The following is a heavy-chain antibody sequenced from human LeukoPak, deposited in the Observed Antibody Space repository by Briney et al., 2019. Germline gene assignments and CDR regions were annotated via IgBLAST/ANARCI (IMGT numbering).Heavy chain of an antibody. V-gene: IGHV3-74*01. Sequence: PGGSLRLSCAASGFTFSSYWMHWVRQAPGKGLVWVSRINSDGSSTSYADSVKGRFTISRDNAKNTLYLQMNSLRAEDTAVYYCARGGRGRYCSSTSCPIGPFGYWGQGTLVTVSS. CDR2: INSDGSST. CDR1: GFTFSSYW. CDR3: ARGGRGRYCSSTSCPIGPFGY. D-gene: IGHD2-2*01. J-gene: IGHJ4*02.